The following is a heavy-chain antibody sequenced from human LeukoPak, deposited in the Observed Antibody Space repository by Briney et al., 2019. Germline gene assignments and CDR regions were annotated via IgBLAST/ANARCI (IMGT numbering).Heavy chain of an antibody. J-gene: IGHJ6*03. CDR3: TTDYYGGKRLYYYMDV. V-gene: IGHV3-15*01. D-gene: IGHD4-23*01. CDR1: GFTFGNAW. Sequence: GGSLRLSCTASGFTFGNAWMCWVRQAPGKGLEWVGRIKSKTDGGTTDYAAPVKGRFTISRDDSKNTLYLQMNGLKTEDTAVYYCTTDYYGGKRLYYYMDVWGKGTTVTVSS. CDR2: IKSKTDGGTT.